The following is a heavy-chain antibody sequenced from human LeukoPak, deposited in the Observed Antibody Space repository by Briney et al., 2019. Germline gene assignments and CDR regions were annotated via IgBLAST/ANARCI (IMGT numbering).Heavy chain of an antibody. CDR1: GFTFSSNY. V-gene: IGHV3-66*01. Sequence: GGSLRLSCAASGFTFSSNYMSWVRQAPGKGLEWVSVIYSGGSTYYADSVKGRFTISRDNSKNTLYLQMNSLRAEDTAVYYCASGCSGGSSYSHDYGGNSGDYWGQGTLVTVSS. J-gene: IGHJ4*02. CDR2: IYSGGST. D-gene: IGHD2-15*01. CDR3: ASGCSGGSSYSHDYGGNSGDY.